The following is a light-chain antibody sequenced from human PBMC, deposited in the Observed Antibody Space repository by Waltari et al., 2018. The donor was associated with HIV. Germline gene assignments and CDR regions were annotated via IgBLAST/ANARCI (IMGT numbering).Light chain of an antibody. V-gene: IGKV1-27*01. CDR2: GAS. CDR3: QNYDSAPVA. J-gene: IGKJ5*01. CDR1: RDISTD. Sequence: DIQMSQAPSSLSASVGDRVTITCRASRDISTDLAWYQQKSGEVPNLLIYGASTLRSGVSSRFRGSGSATEFTLTINGLQPEDAASYYCQNYDSAPVAFGQGTRLEI.